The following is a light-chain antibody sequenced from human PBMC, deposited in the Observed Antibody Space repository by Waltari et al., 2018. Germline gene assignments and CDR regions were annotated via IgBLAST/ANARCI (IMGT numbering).Light chain of an antibody. Sequence: AIQMTQSPSSLSASVGDRVIITCRASQNIGINLAWYRQKPGKAPDLLIYSVSTLQSGVPSRCIGSGSGTDFTLTISSLQPEDFTTYYCLHDYNYPRTFGQGTKVEI. CDR3: LHDYNYPRT. CDR1: QNIGIN. CDR2: SVS. J-gene: IGKJ1*01. V-gene: IGKV1-6*01.